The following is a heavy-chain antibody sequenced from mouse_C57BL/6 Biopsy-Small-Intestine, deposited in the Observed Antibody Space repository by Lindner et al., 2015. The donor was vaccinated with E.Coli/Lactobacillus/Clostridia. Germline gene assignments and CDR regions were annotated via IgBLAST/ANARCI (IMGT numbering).Heavy chain of an antibody. CDR3: AVSREYRFDFPLDY. V-gene: IGHV1S18*01. Sequence: SVKVSCKASGFTFSSSVVQWVRQARGQHLEWMGWIVVSSGNTNYAQKFQERITITRDMSTRTAYMELSSLRSEDTAVYYCAVSREYRFDFPLDYWGQGTLVAVSS. D-gene: IGHD5-2*01. J-gene: IGHJ4*01. CDR1: GFTFSSSV. CDR2: IVVSSGNT.